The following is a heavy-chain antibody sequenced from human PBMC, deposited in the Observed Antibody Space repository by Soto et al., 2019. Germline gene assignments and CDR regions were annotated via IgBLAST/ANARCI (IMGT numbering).Heavy chain of an antibody. Sequence: VGSLRLSCASSVLTLSDAWMSCVRHSPGKWLEWVGRIKSKTDGGKTDYPAPVSGRFTSSRDESKNTLYLQMNSLKTEDTAVYFCARESKDRSGPYGAFDIWGQGTMVTVSS. V-gene: IGHV3-15*01. CDR3: ARESKDRSGPYGAFDI. D-gene: IGHD1-26*01. CDR2: IKSKTDGGKT. J-gene: IGHJ3*02. CDR1: VLTLSDAW.